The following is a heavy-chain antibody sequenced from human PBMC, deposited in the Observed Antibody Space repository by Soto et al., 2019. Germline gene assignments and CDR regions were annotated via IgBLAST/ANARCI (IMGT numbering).Heavy chain of an antibody. CDR3: TSHSPEDMIRK. CDR1: GFTFSGSA. CDR2: IRNKANSYAT. J-gene: IGHJ4*02. D-gene: IGHD3-10*01. Sequence: EVQLVESGGGLVQPGGSLKLSCAASGFTFSGSAVHWVRQASGKGLEWFGRIRNKANSYATAYAASLKGRFMSSRDDSKNTAYLQMNSLKTEDTAAYYCTSHSPEDMIRKWGQGTLVTVSS. V-gene: IGHV3-73*02.